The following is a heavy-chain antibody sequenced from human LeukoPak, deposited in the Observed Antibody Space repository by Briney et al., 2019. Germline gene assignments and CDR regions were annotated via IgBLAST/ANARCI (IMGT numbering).Heavy chain of an antibody. V-gene: IGHV3-72*01. CDR3: TTVSAGLIEY. D-gene: IGHD3-16*01. J-gene: IGHJ4*02. Sequence: GGSLRLSCAASGFSFSDHFMDWVRQAPGKGLEWVGRIRNNVNSYSTEYAASVKGRFIISRDDSKNSLSLQLNSLKTEDTAVYYCTTVSAGLIEYWGQGTLVTVSS. CDR2: IRNNVNSYST. CDR1: GFSFSDHF.